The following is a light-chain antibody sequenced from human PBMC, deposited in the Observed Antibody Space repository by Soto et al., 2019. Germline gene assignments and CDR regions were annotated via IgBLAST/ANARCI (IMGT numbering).Light chain of an antibody. V-gene: IGLV2-23*02. CDR2: EVT. CDR1: SSDIANYNL. J-gene: IGLJ1*01. Sequence: QSVLTQPASVSGSPGQSITISCTGTSSDIANYNLVSWYQQHPGKAPKLMIYEVTKRPSGVSNRFSGSKSGNTASLTISGLQAEDEADYYCCSYAGSDTYVFATGTKV. CDR3: CSYAGSDTYV.